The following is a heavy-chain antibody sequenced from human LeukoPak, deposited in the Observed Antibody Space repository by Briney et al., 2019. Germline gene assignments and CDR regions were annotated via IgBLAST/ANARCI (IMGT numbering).Heavy chain of an antibody. V-gene: IGHV1-18*01. CDR2: ISGYSGNT. Sequence: ASVKVSCEASGYTFTSYGISWVRQAPGQGLEWMGWISGYSGNTNYAQKFQGRVTMTTDTSTSTAYMELRSLRSDDTAVYYCAREGYYDSSGALDYWGQGTLVTVSS. D-gene: IGHD3-22*01. CDR3: AREGYYDSSGALDY. CDR1: GYTFTSYG. J-gene: IGHJ4*02.